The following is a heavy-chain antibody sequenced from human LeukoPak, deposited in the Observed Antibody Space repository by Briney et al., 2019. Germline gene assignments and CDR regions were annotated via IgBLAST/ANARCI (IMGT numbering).Heavy chain of an antibody. CDR1: GFTFDDYA. J-gene: IGHJ6*02. D-gene: IGHD2-2*01. CDR3: AKDMYDYCSSTSYGSPYYYGMDV. Sequence: PGRSLRLSCAASGFTFDDYAMHWVRQAPGKGLEWVSGISWNSGSIGYADSVKGRFTISRDNAKNSLYLQMNSLRAEDTALYYCAKDMYDYCSSTSYGSPYYYGMDVWGQGTTVTVSS. CDR2: ISWNSGSI. V-gene: IGHV3-9*01.